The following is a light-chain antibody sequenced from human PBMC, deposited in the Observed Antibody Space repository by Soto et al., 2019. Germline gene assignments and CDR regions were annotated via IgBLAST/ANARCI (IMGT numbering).Light chain of an antibody. CDR1: QSVSSD. Sequence: EIVMTQSPATLSVSPGERATLSCRASQSVSSDLAWYHQKPGQAPRLLIYGPSTRATGIPARFSGSGSGTEFTLTINSLQSEDFAVYYCQQYNNWPRTFGQGTKVDIK. V-gene: IGKV3-15*01. J-gene: IGKJ1*01. CDR3: QQYNNWPRT. CDR2: GPS.